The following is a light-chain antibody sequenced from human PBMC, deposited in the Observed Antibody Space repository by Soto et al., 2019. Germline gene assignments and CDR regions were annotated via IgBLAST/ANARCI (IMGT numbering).Light chain of an antibody. CDR3: QHYVTSLTT. Sequence: EIVLTQSPGTLSLSPGERATLSCGASQSVTSNYLVWYQQKPGQAPRLLIFGASIRVKGIPDRFIGSGSGTDFTLTISRLEPEDFAVYYCQHYVTSLTTFGQGTKVEVK. J-gene: IGKJ1*01. CDR1: QSVTSNY. CDR2: GAS. V-gene: IGKV3-20*01.